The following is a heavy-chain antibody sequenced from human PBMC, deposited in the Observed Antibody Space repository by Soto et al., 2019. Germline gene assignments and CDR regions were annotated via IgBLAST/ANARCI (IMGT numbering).Heavy chain of an antibody. J-gene: IGHJ4*02. CDR2: IYSGGST. CDR1: GFTVSSNY. CDR3: ARGALYYYDSSGYYFSHLYFDY. D-gene: IGHD3-22*01. V-gene: IGHV3-53*01. Sequence: GGSLRLSCAASGFTVSSNYMSWVRQAPGKGLEWVSVIYSGGSTYYADSVKGRFTISRDNSKNTLYLQINSLRAEDTAVYYCARGALYYYDSSGYYFSHLYFDYWGQGTLVTVSS.